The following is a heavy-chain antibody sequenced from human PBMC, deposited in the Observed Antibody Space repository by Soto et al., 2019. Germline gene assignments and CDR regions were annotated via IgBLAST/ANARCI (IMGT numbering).Heavy chain of an antibody. Sequence: GVSLRLSCAASGITFTTYAMSWVRQAPGKRLEWVSTISASGGTTYFPDSVKGRFTISRDNSKNTLYLQMDSLRAEDTALYYCEKSGTELVGASTAGYEYFDYRGQGTLVTVSS. CDR1: GITFTTYA. CDR2: ISASGGTT. V-gene: IGHV3-23*01. D-gene: IGHD1-26*01. J-gene: IGHJ4*02. CDR3: EKSGTELVGASTAGYEYFDY.